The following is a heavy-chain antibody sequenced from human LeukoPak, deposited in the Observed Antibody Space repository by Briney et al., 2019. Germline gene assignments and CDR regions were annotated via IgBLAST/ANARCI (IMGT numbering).Heavy chain of an antibody. CDR2: INPSGGST. J-gene: IGHJ4*02. CDR1: GYTFTSYY. CDR3: ARAEPVYYDILTGYYRQAVLDY. D-gene: IGHD3-9*01. V-gene: IGHV1-46*01. Sequence: ASVKVSSKASGYTFTSYYMHWVRQAPGQGLGWMGIINPSGGSTSYAQKFQGRVTMTRDTSTSTVYMELSSLRSEDTAVYYCARAEPVYYDILTGYYRQAVLDYWGQGTLVTVSS.